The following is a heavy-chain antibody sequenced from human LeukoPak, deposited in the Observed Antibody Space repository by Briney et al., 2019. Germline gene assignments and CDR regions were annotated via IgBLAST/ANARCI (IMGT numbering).Heavy chain of an antibody. V-gene: IGHV1-69*05. Sequence: GASVKLSCKASGCSFNSCAISWVRQAPGQGLEWMGRIIPSFGTANYAQKFHGRVTITTNESRSTAYMELSSLRSEDTAVYYCASNYYDSSGYYRDDAFDIWGQGTMVTVSS. D-gene: IGHD3-22*01. CDR3: ASNYYDSSGYYRDDAFDI. CDR2: IIPSFGTA. CDR1: GCSFNSCA. J-gene: IGHJ3*02.